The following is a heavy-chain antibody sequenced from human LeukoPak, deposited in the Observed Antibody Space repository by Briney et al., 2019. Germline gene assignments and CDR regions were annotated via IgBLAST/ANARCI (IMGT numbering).Heavy chain of an antibody. D-gene: IGHD6-13*01. J-gene: IGHJ3*02. CDR3: ARARGGQQLVLYAFDI. Sequence: SVKLSCKASGGTFSSYAISWVRQAPGQGLEWMGGIIPIFGTANYAQKFQGRVTITTDESTSTAYMELSSLRSEDTAVYYCARARGGQQLVLYAFDIWGQGTMVTVSS. V-gene: IGHV1-69*05. CDR1: GGTFSSYA. CDR2: IIPIFGTA.